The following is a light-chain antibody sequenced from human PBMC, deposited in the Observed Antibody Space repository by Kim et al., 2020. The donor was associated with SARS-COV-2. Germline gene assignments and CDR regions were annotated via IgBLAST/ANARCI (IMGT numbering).Light chain of an antibody. J-gene: IGKJ1*01. Sequence: AWFQQKPGTAPGRLIQAESTLKSGVPSRFRGSESGKEFTLTISSLQPEDFETYCCLQYTGYPRTFGQETKVEI. CDR3: LQYTGYPRT. CDR2: AES. V-gene: IGKV1-17*03.